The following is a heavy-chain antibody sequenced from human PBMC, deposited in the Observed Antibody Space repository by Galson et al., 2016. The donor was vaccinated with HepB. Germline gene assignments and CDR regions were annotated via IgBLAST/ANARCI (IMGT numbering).Heavy chain of an antibody. CDR2: ISAYSGNT. CDR1: GYTFTNNG. V-gene: IGHV1-18*01. J-gene: IGHJ4*02. D-gene: IGHD6-13*01. Sequence: SVKVSCKASGYTFTNNGISWVRQAPGQGPEWMAWISAYSGNTNYAQKLLDRVTLTKDTSASTVYMDLRSLRSDDTAMYYCARDRDAALDYWGQGALVTVSS. CDR3: ARDRDAALDY.